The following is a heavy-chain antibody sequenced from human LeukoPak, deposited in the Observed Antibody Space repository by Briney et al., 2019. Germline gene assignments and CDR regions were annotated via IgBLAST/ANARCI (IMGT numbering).Heavy chain of an antibody. D-gene: IGHD5-12*01. CDR2: INHSGST. J-gene: IGHJ4*02. Sequence: SETLSLTCAVYGGSFSGYYWSWIRQPPGKGLEWIGEINHSGSTNYNPSLKSRATISVETSKNQSALKLSSVPAAATAVYYCARESGYSGYGGAFDYWGQGTLVTVSS. CDR1: GGSFSGYY. V-gene: IGHV4-34*01. CDR3: ARESGYSGYGGAFDY.